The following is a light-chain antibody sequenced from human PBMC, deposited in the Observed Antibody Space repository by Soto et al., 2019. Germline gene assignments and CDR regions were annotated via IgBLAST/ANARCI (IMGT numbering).Light chain of an antibody. J-gene: IGKJ4*01. CDR3: QQRSSWPLT. V-gene: IGKV3-11*01. CDR2: DAF. Sequence: EIVLTQSPATLPLSPGERATLSCRASQSVGSYFAWYQQKPGQAPRLLIYDAFSRATGIPARFSGSGSGTDFTLTISSLEPEDFAVYFCQQRSSWPLTFGGGTMVEIK. CDR1: QSVGSY.